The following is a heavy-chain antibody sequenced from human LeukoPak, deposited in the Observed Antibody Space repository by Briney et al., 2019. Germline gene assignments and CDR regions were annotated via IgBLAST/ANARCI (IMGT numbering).Heavy chain of an antibody. V-gene: IGHV1-24*01. CDR3: ATTRITIFGVVSSLDY. J-gene: IGHJ4*02. D-gene: IGHD3-3*01. CDR2: FDPEDGET. CDR1: GYTLTELS. Sequence: ASVKVSCKVSGYTLTELSMHWVRQAPGKGLEWMGGFDPEDGETIYAQKFQGRVTMTEDTSTDTAYMELSSLRSEDTAVYYCATTRITIFGVVSSLDYWGQGTLVTVSS.